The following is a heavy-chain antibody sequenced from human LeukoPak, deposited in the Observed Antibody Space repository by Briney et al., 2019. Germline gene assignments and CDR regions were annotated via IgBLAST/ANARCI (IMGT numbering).Heavy chain of an antibody. CDR1: GFTFSSYS. CDR2: ISSSSSYI. J-gene: IGHJ4*02. V-gene: IGHV3-21*01. CDR3: ARLVGSGSYGYYYFDY. D-gene: IGHD3-10*01. Sequence: PGGSLRLSCAASGFTFSSYSMNWVRQAPGKGLEWVSSISSSSSYIYYADSVKGRFTISRDNAKNSLYLQMNSLRAEHTAVYYCARLVGSGSYGYYYFDYWGQGTLVTVSS.